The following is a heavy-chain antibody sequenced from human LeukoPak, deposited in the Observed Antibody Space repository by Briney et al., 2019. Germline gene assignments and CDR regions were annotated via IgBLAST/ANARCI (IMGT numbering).Heavy chain of an antibody. CDR3: ARESGFGYFEAALWGAFDI. CDR2: INPSGAGT. J-gene: IGHJ3*02. CDR1: GYTFTRYY. V-gene: IGHV1-46*01. D-gene: IGHD3-9*01. Sequence: ASVKVSCKASGYTFTRYYMHWVRQAPGQGLEWMGIINPSGAGTTYAQNFQGRVTMTRDTSTSTVYMDLSSLRSEDTAVYYCARESGFGYFEAALWGAFDIWGQGTMVTVSS.